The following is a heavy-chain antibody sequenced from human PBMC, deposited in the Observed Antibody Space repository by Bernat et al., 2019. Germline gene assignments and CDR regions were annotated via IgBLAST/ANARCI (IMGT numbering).Heavy chain of an antibody. CDR2: IYSCGST. CDR3: ARDRGSGTSRGGYLDL. Sequence: EVQLVESGGGLIQPGGSLRLSCAASGFTVSSNYMSWVRQAPGKGLEWVSVIYSCGSTYYADSVKGRFTISRDNSKNTLYLQMNSLRAEDTAVYYCARDRGSGTSRGGYLDLWGRGTLVTVSS. V-gene: IGHV3-66*03. J-gene: IGHJ2*01. D-gene: IGHD1-26*01. CDR1: GFTVSSNY.